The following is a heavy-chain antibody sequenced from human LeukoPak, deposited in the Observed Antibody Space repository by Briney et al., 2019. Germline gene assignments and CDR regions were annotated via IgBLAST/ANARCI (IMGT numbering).Heavy chain of an antibody. Sequence: GASVKVSCKVSGYTLTELSMHWVRQAPGKGREGMGGFDPEDGETIYVQKFQGRVTMTEDTSTDTAYMELSSLRSEDTAVYYCATAPRYYDILTGYYGMDVWGQGTTVTVSS. V-gene: IGHV1-24*01. CDR2: FDPEDGET. D-gene: IGHD3-9*01. CDR3: ATAPRYYDILTGYYGMDV. CDR1: GYTLTELS. J-gene: IGHJ6*02.